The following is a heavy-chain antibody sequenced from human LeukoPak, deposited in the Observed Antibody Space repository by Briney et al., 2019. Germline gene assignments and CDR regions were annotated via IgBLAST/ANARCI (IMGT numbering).Heavy chain of an antibody. J-gene: IGHJ6*02. CDR2: IKQDVSEK. Sequence: GGSLSLSCAASGFTSSSYWMSWVRQAAGEWREWVANIKQDVSEKYYVDSVKGRFTISRDNAKNSLYLQMNSLRAEDTAVYYCARANVVVPAAMHYYYYGMDVWGQGTTVTVSS. V-gene: IGHV3-7*03. CDR1: GFTSSSYW. D-gene: IGHD2-2*01. CDR3: ARANVVVPAAMHYYYYGMDV.